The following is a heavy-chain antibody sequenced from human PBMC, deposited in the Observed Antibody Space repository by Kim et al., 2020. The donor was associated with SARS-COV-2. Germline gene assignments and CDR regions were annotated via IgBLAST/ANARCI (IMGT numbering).Heavy chain of an antibody. J-gene: IGHJ4*02. V-gene: IGHV4-61*07. D-gene: IGHD6-19*01. Sequence: NYNPSLNRRVTISVDTSKNQFSLKLSYVTAADTAVYYCARLGSGWYYFDYWGQGTLVTVSS. CDR3: ARLGSGWYYFDY.